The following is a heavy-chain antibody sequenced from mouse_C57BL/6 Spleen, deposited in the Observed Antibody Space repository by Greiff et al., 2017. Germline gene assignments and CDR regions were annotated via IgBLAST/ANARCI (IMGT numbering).Heavy chain of an antibody. CDR2: INYDGSST. D-gene: IGHD1-1*01. J-gene: IGHJ3*01. CDR3: AREDYYGSSFWFAY. Sequence: EVQLQQSGGGLVKPGGSLKLSCAASGFTFSDYGMHWVRQVPEKGLEWVANINYDGSSTYYLDSLKSRFIISRDNAKNILYLQMSSLKSEDTATYYCAREDYYGSSFWFAYWGQGTLVTVSA. CDR1: GFTFSDYG. V-gene: IGHV5-16*01.